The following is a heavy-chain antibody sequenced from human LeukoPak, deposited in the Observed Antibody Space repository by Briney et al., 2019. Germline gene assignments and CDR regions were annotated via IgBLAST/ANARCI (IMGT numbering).Heavy chain of an antibody. CDR2: ISSSSSYI. J-gene: IGHJ3*02. Sequence: GGCLRLSCAASGFTFSSYSMNWVRQAPGKGLEWVSSISSSSSYIYYADSVKGRFTISRDNAKNSLYLQMNSLRAEDTAVYYCAKQGDYGDSPDAFDIWGQGTMVTVSS. CDR3: AKQGDYGDSPDAFDI. CDR1: GFTFSSYS. V-gene: IGHV3-21*01. D-gene: IGHD4-17*01.